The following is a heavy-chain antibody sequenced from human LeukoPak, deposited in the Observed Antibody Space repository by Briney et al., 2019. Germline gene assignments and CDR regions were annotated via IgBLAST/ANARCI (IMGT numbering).Heavy chain of an antibody. V-gene: IGHV4-4*07. D-gene: IGHD1-26*01. CDR3: ARDREGSSPGRPNYYYYMDV. CDR2: IYTSGST. CDR1: GGSISSNY. Sequence: SGTLSLTCSVSGGSISSNYWSWIRQPAGKGLEWIGRIYTSGSTNYNPSLKSRVTISVDTSKNQFSLKLSSVTAADTAVYYCARDREGSSPGRPNYYYYMDVWGKGTTVTVSS. J-gene: IGHJ6*03.